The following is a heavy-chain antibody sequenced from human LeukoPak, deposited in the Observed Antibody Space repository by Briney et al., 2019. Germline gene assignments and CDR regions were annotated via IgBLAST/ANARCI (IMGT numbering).Heavy chain of an antibody. D-gene: IGHD5-18*01. CDR2: INHSGST. Sequence: SETLSLTCAVYGGSFSGYYWSWIRQPPGKGLEWIGEINHSGSTNYNPSLKSRVTISVDTSKNQFSLKVNSVTAADTAVYYCARSSGYSYGELLNFDYWGQGTLVTVSS. CDR3: ARSSGYSYGELLNFDY. CDR1: GGSFSGYY. J-gene: IGHJ4*02. V-gene: IGHV4-34*01.